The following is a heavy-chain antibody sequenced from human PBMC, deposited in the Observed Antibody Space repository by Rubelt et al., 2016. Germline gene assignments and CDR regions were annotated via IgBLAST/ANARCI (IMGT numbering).Heavy chain of an antibody. CDR2: INPNSGGT. J-gene: IGHJ5*02. V-gene: IGHV1-2*02. Sequence: QVQLVQSGAVVKKPGASVKVSCTASGYTFTGYYMHWVRQAPGPGLEWMGWINPNSGGTNYEQRFQGRVTMTRETSVSTAYMELSRLTSDDTAVYYCARVLAAWFDPWGQGTLVTVSS. CDR3: ARVLAAWFDP. CDR1: GYTFTGYY. D-gene: IGHD6-13*01.